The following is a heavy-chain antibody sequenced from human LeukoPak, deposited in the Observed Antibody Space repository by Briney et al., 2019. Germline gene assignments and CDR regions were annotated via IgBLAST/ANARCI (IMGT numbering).Heavy chain of an antibody. J-gene: IGHJ4*02. D-gene: IGHD4-11*01. CDR2: ISGSGDKT. V-gene: IGHV3-23*01. CDR1: GFTFSSYA. Sequence: GGSLRLSCAASGFTFSSYAMSWVRQAPGKGLEWVSLISGSGDKTYYADSVKGRFTISRDNSKNTLYLQVNSLRADDTAVYYCAKDDPNDYKLWIYWGQGTLVIVSS. CDR3: AKDDPNDYKLWIY.